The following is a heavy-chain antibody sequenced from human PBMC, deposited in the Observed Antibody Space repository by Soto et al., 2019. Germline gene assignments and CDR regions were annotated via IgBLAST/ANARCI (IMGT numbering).Heavy chain of an antibody. J-gene: IGHJ5*02. CDR2: ISASGNYI. V-gene: IGHV3-23*01. CDR1: GFIFSTYA. D-gene: IGHD7-27*01. CDR3: AKDPQTWGSIWFDP. Sequence: EVQLLESGGGLVQPGGSLRLSCAASGFIFSTYAMSWVRQAPGKGPEWVSSISASGNYIEYADSVEGRFTISRDNSKNTLYLQMNSVRAEDTARYYCAKDPQTWGSIWFDPWGQGTQVTVSS.